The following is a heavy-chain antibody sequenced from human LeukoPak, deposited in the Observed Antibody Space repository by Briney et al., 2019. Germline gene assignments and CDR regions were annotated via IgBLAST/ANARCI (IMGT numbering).Heavy chain of an antibody. J-gene: IGHJ3*02. V-gene: IGHV1-46*01. CDR1: GYILSSY. Sequence: ASVKVSCKASGYILSSYMHWVRQAPGQGLEWVGIINPSGGDTKHAQKFQGRVTLTRDKSTSTAYMELRSLRSDDPAVYYCARMMTPRLYYDSSGYYYGAFDIWGQGTMVTVSS. CDR2: INPSGGDT. D-gene: IGHD3-22*01. CDR3: ARMMTPRLYYDSSGYYYGAFDI.